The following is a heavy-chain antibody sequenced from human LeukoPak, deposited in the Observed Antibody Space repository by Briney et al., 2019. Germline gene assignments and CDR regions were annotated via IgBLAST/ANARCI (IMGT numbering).Heavy chain of an antibody. Sequence: PGGSLRLSCAASGFTFSSYAMSWVRQAPGKGLEWVSRIKSDGSTNYADSVKGRFTISRDNAKSTLSLQMNSLRAEDTGVYYCARAPSEIGGYYPEYFRHWGQGPLVTVSS. V-gene: IGHV3-74*01. CDR1: GFTFSSYA. J-gene: IGHJ1*01. CDR3: ARAPSEIGGYYPEYFRH. CDR2: IKSDGST. D-gene: IGHD3-22*01.